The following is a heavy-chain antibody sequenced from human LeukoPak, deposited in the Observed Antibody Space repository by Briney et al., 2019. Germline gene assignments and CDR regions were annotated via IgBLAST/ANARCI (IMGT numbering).Heavy chain of an antibody. V-gene: IGHV3-30*02. Sequence: GGSLRLSCAASGFTFSSYGMHWVRQAPGKGLEWVAFIRYDGSNKYYADSVKGRFTISRDNSKNTLYLQMNSLRAEDTAVYYCAKDLYDYGDYGIDYWGQGTLVTVSS. J-gene: IGHJ4*02. CDR1: GFTFSSYG. CDR3: AKDLYDYGDYGIDY. CDR2: IRYDGSNK. D-gene: IGHD4-17*01.